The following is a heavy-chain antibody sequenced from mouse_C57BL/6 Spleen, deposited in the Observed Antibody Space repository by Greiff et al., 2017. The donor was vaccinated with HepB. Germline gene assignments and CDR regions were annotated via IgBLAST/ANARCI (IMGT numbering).Heavy chain of an antibody. CDR2: ISSGGDYI. D-gene: IGHD2-4*01. Sequence: EVKLEESGEGLVKPGGSLKLSCAASGFTFSSYAMSWVRQTPEKRLEWVAYISSGGDYIYYADTVKGRFTISRDNARNTLYLQMSSLKSEDTAMYYCTRDGGLYYDYPWFAYWGQGTLVTVSA. J-gene: IGHJ3*01. V-gene: IGHV5-9-1*02. CDR3: TRDGGLYYDYPWFAY. CDR1: GFTFSSYA.